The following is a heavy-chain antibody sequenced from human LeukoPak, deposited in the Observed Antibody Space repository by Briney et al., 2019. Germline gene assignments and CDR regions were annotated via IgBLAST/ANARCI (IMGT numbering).Heavy chain of an antibody. Sequence: SETLSLTCTVSGGSISSYYWSWIRQPPGKGLEWIGYIYYSGSTNYNPSLKSRVTISVDTSKNQFSLKLSSVTAADTAVYYCARTRGGVIDYWGQGTLVTVSS. J-gene: IGHJ4*02. D-gene: IGHD3-16*02. CDR1: GGSISSYY. V-gene: IGHV4-59*12. CDR2: IYYSGST. CDR3: ARTRGGVIDY.